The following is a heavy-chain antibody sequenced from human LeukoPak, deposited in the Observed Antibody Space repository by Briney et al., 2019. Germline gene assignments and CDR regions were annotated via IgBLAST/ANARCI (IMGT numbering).Heavy chain of an antibody. CDR3: ARDEGSGYDY. D-gene: IGHD6-19*01. CDR1: GLSFSNYW. CDR2: INEDGSEE. J-gene: IGHJ4*02. Sequence: GGSLRLSCAVSGLSFSNYWMSWVRQAPGKGLEWVASINEDGSEEQYVDSVRGRLTISRDNANNSLYLQMNNLRAEDTAVFYCARDEGSGYDYWGQGTLVTVSS. V-gene: IGHV3-7*03.